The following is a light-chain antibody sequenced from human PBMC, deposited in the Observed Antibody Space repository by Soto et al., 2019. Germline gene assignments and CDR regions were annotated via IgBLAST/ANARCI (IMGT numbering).Light chain of an antibody. CDR3: SSYKTSSTYV. CDR2: DVS. J-gene: IGLJ1*01. V-gene: IGLV2-14*03. Sequence: VLTQPASVSGSPGQSITISCTGTSSDIGAYNYVSWYQQLPGKAPKLMIYDVSNRPSGVSNRFSGSKSGNTASLTISELQAEDETDYYCSSYKTSSTYVFGTGTKVTVL. CDR1: SSDIGAYNY.